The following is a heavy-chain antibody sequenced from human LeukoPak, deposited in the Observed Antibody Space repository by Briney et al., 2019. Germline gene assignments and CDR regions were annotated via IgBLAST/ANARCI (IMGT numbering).Heavy chain of an antibody. CDR3: AKGWIAVAATGFDY. V-gene: IGHV3-23*01. CDR1: GFTFSSYA. J-gene: IGHJ4*02. CDR2: ISASGGST. Sequence: EGSLRLSCAASGFTFSSYAMSWVRQAPGKGLEWVSFISASGGSTYYADSVKGRSTISRDNSKNTLDLQINSLRAEDTAVYYCAKGWIAVAATGFDYWGQGTLVTVSS. D-gene: IGHD6-19*01.